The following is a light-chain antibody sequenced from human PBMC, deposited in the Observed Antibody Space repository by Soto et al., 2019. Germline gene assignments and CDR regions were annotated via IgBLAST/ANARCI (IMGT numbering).Light chain of an antibody. CDR1: QSISNH. J-gene: IGKJ3*01. CDR3: QQSYSTPPFN. V-gene: IGKV1-39*01. CDR2: AAS. Sequence: DIQMTQSPSSLSASVEDRVIITCRASQSISNHLNWYQQKPGKAPKLLIFAASSLQSGVPSRFSGSRSGPDFTLTISSLQPEDFATYYCQQSYSTPPFNFGPGTKVDIK.